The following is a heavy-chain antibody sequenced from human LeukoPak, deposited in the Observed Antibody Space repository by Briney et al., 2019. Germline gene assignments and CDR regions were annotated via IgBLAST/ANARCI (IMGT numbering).Heavy chain of an antibody. D-gene: IGHD4-17*01. Sequence: GGSPRLSCTASGFTFSVYAMMWVRQAPGTGPEWVSAIRGGGTSAFYADSVKDRFRISRDTSEDTLFLQINSLRAEDTAVYYCARVPNGDYIGAFDMWGPGTMVTVSS. J-gene: IGHJ3*02. V-gene: IGHV3-23*01. CDR2: IRGGGTSA. CDR1: GFTFSVYA. CDR3: ARVPNGDYIGAFDM.